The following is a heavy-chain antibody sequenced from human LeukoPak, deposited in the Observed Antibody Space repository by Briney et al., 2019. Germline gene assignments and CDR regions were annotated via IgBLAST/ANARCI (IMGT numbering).Heavy chain of an antibody. CDR1: GGTFSSYD. CDR3: ARDSYYDSSGYYPYYFDY. V-gene: IGHV1-69*05. Sequence: SVKVSCKASGGTFSSYDISWVRQAPGQGLEWMGRIIPIFGTANYAQKFQGRVTITTDESTSTAYMELSSLRSEDTAVYYCARDSYYDSSGYYPYYFDYWGQGTLVTVSS. D-gene: IGHD3-22*01. CDR2: IIPIFGTA. J-gene: IGHJ4*02.